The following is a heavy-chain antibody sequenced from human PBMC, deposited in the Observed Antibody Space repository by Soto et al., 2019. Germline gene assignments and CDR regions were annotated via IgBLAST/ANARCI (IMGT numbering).Heavy chain of an antibody. CDR3: ARDRSRSYYYYYGMDV. D-gene: IGHD1-26*01. V-gene: IGHV3-53*01. CDR2: IYSGGST. Sequence: LRLSCAASGFTVSSNYMSWVRQAPGKGLEWVSVIYSGGSTYYADSVKGRFTISRDNSKNTLYLQMNSLRAEDTAVYYCARDRSRSYYYYYGMDVWGQGTTVTVSS. J-gene: IGHJ6*02. CDR1: GFTVSSNY.